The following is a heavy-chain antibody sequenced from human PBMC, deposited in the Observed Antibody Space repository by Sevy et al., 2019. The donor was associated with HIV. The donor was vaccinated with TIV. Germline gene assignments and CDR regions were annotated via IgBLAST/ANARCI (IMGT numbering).Heavy chain of an antibody. J-gene: IGHJ3*02. V-gene: IGHV3-20*01. CDR2: INWNGGST. CDR1: GFTFDDYG. D-gene: IGHD3-3*01. CDR3: ARGPLRFLEWSQLGGAFDI. Sequence: GGSLRLSCAASGFTFDDYGMSWVRQAPGKGLEWVSGINWNGGSTGYADSVKGRFTISRDNAKNSLYLQMNSLRAEDTALYHCARGPLRFLEWSQLGGAFDIWGQGTMVTVSS.